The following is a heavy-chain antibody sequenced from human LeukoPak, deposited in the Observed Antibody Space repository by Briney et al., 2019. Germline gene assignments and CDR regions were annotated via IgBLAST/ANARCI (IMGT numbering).Heavy chain of an antibody. CDR1: GYRFTNYW. CDR2: IYPGDSDT. Sequence: GESLKISCKASGYRFTNYWIGWVRQMAGKGLEWMGSIYPGDSDTRYSPSFQGQVTISADKSISTAYLQWSSLKASDTAMYYCARHDSRWYIDYWGQGTLVTVSS. CDR3: ARHDSRWYIDY. V-gene: IGHV5-51*01. J-gene: IGHJ4*02. D-gene: IGHD4-23*01.